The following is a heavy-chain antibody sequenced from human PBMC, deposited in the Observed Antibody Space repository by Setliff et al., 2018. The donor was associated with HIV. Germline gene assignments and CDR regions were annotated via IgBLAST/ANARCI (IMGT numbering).Heavy chain of an antibody. J-gene: IGHJ5*02. Sequence: GASVKVSCKASGYTFTSYGISWVRQAPGQGLEWMGMVYPSDGSTSYAQKFRDRVTLTTDTSTSTAYMEIKSLTSDDTAVYYCARGYCGGGICYSPNWLDPWGQGTLVTVSS. V-gene: IGHV1-18*01. D-gene: IGHD2-15*01. CDR2: VYPSDGST. CDR3: ARGYCGGGICYSPNWLDP. CDR1: GYTFTSYG.